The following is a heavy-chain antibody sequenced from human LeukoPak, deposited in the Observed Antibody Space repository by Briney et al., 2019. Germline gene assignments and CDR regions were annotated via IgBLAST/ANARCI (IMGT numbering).Heavy chain of an antibody. CDR3: AKAWGSNGWFDY. D-gene: IGHD6-19*01. CDR2: ITSSSSYI. J-gene: IGHJ4*02. Sequence: GGSLRLSCAASGFAFSTYSMNWVRQAPGKGLEWISSITSSSSYIYYADSVKGRFTISRDNSKSTLYLQMNSLRAEDTAVYYCAKAWGSNGWFDYWGQGTLVTVSS. CDR1: GFAFSTYS. V-gene: IGHV3-21*04.